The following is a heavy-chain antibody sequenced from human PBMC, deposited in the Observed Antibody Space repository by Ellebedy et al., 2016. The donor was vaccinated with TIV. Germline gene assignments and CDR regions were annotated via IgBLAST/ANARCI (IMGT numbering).Heavy chain of an antibody. V-gene: IGHV3-13*01. J-gene: IGHJ4*02. CDR1: GFTFSRYD. CDR2: IGTAGDT. CDR3: ARTYDGSYYNYFDY. Sequence: GESLKISCAASGFTFSRYDMHWVRQATGKGLEWVSAIGTAGDTYYADSAKGRFTISRDNSKNTVYLQMNSLRAEDTAVYYCARTYDGSYYNYFDYWGQGTLVTVSS. D-gene: IGHD1-26*01.